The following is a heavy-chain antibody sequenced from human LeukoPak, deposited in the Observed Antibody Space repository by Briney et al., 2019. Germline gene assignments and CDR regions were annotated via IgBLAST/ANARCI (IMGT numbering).Heavy chain of an antibody. CDR3: ARDLRYCRGNNCYSFFDY. V-gene: IGHV3-23*01. CDR1: GFTFSSYG. Sequence: PGGSLRLSCAASGFTFSSYGMSWVRQAPGKGLEWVSGIRGGGVSTHYADSVKGRFTISRDNSKNTLYLQMHSLRAEDTAVYYCARDLRYCRGNNCYSFFDYWGQGTLVTVSS. J-gene: IGHJ4*02. CDR2: IRGGGVST. D-gene: IGHD2-15*01.